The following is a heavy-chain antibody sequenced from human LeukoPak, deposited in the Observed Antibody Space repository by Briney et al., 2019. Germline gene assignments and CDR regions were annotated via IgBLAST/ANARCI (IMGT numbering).Heavy chain of an antibody. CDR2: ISGSGGST. CDR3: AKGRVGATGYFDY. D-gene: IGHD1-26*01. J-gene: IGHJ4*02. CDR1: GFTFSSYA. Sequence: PGGSLRLSCAASGFTFSSYAMSWVRQAPGKGLEWVSAISGSGGSTYYADSVKGRFTISRDNSRNTLYLQMNSLRAEDTAVYYCAKGRVGATGYFDYWGQGTLVTVSS. V-gene: IGHV3-23*01.